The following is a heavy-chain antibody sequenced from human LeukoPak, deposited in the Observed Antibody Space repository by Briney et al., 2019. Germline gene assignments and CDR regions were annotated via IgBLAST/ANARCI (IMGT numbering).Heavy chain of an antibody. D-gene: IGHD1-26*01. Sequence: PGGSLRLSCVDSGFTFSNNWMSWVRQASGKGLEWVANIKQDGSEKYYVDSVKGRFTISRDNARNSLYLQMNSLRAEDTAVYYCARYSATYGWLDPWGQGSQVTVS. CDR1: GFTFSNNW. CDR2: IKQDGSEK. V-gene: IGHV3-7*01. J-gene: IGHJ5*02. CDR3: ARYSATYGWLDP.